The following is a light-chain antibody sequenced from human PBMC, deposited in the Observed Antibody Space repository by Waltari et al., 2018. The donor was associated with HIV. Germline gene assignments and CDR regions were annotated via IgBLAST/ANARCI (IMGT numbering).Light chain of an antibody. CDR3: LQHHDYPRT. CDR2: STS. Sequence: DIQMTQSPSSLSASVGDRITITCRASQDIRYDLGWYQQKPGIPPRRLIYSTSTLQSGVSSRFSGSESGTEFTLKISSLQPEDSATYYCLQHHDYPRTFGQGTKLEI. J-gene: IGKJ2*01. V-gene: IGKV1-17*01. CDR1: QDIRYD.